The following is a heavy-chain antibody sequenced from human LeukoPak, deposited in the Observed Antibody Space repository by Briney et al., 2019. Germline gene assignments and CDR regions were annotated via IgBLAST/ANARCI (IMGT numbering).Heavy chain of an antibody. CDR3: ARQFPTTRYSSSSYYYYMDV. V-gene: IGHV1-18*01. CDR1: GYTFTSYG. D-gene: IGHD6-6*01. Sequence: GASVKVSCKASGYTFTSYGISWVRQAPGQGPEWMGWISAYNGNTNYAQKLQGRVTMTTDTSTSTAYMELRSLRSDDTAVYYCARQFPTTRYSSSSYYYYMDVWGKGTTVTVSS. J-gene: IGHJ6*03. CDR2: ISAYNGNT.